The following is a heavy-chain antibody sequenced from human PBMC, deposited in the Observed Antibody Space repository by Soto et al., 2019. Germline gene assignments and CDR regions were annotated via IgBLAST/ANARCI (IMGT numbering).Heavy chain of an antibody. V-gene: IGHV4-59*01. D-gene: IGHD3-22*01. CDR1: GGSISSYY. CDR2: IYYSGST. CDR3: ARTFHYYDSSGYYSNWFDP. J-gene: IGHJ5*02. Sequence: SETLSLTCTVSGGSISSYYWSWIRQPPGKGLEWIGYIYYSGSTNYNPSLKSRVTISVDTSKNQFSLKLSSVTAADTAVYYCARTFHYYDSSGYYSNWFDPWGQGTLVTVSS.